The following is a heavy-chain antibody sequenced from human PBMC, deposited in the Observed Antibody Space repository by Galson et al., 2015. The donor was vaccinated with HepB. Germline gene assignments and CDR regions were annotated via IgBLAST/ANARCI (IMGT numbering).Heavy chain of an antibody. J-gene: IGHJ4*02. D-gene: IGHD3-9*01. V-gene: IGHV4-34*01. CDR1: GGSFSGYY. Sequence: ETLSLTCAVYGGSFSGYYWSWIRQPPGKGLEWIGEINHSGSTNYNPSLKSRVTISVDTSKNQFSLKLSSVTAADTAVYYCARVRGSYDILTGYYKGPFDYWGQGTLVTVSS. CDR2: INHSGST. CDR3: ARVRGSYDILTGYYKGPFDY.